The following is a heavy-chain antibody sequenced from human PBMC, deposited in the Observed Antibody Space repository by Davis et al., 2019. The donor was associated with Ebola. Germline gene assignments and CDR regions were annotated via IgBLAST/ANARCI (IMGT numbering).Heavy chain of an antibody. Sequence: AASVKVSCKASGYTFTNYGITWVRQAPGQGLEWMGWINPHNGNTNYAQNVQGRVIMTSDTATTTAYMEVGSLRSDDTAVYYYARDGSVAAIELDYWGQGTLVTVSS. D-gene: IGHD2-2*02. J-gene: IGHJ4*02. CDR1: GYTFTNYG. CDR2: INPHNGNT. CDR3: ARDGSVAAIELDY. V-gene: IGHV1-18*04.